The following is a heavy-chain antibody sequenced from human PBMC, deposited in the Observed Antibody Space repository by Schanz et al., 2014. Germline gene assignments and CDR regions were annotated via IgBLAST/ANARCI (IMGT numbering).Heavy chain of an antibody. CDR2: MNSKTGNT. J-gene: IGHJ4*02. D-gene: IGHD6-13*01. CDR1: GYTFTSYD. V-gene: IGHV1-8*01. Sequence: QVQLVQSGAGVKKPGASVKVSCKASGYTFTSYDINWVRQATGQGLEWMGWMNSKTGNTGYAQRFQGRVTMTRNTSITTAYLELSSLRSGDTAVYYCARDGEAAAGCDYWGQGTLVTVSS. CDR3: ARDGEAAAGCDY.